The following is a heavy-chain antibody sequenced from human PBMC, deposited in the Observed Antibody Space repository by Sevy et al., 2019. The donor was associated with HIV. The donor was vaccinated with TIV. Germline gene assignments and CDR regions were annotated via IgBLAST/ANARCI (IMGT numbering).Heavy chain of an antibody. CDR1: GYTFTSYG. CDR2: ISAYNGNT. J-gene: IGHJ6*02. V-gene: IGHV1-18*01. D-gene: IGHD3-3*01. CDR3: ARDWGTIFGVVMYYGMDV. Sequence: ASVKVSCKASGYTFTSYGISWVRQPPGPGLEWMGWISAYNGNTNYAQKLQGRVTMTTDTSTSTAYMELRSLRSDDTAVYYCARDWGTIFGVVMYYGMDVWGQGTTVTVSS.